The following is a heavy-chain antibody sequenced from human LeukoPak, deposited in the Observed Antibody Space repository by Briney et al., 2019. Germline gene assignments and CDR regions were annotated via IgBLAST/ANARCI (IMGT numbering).Heavy chain of an antibody. J-gene: IGHJ5*02. V-gene: IGHV3-7*01. CDR1: GFTFSSYW. D-gene: IGHD3-3*01. CDR2: IKQDGSEK. CDR3: ARGKYDFWSGYSSWFDP. Sequence: GGSLRLSCAASGFTFSSYWMSWVRQAPGKGLEWVANIKQDGSEKYYVDSVKGRFTISRDNAKNSLYLQMSSLRAEDTAVYYCARGKYDFWSGYSSWFDPWGQGTLVTVSS.